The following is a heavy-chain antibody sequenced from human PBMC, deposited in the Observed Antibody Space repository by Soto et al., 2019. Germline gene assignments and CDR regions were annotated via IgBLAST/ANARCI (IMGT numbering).Heavy chain of an antibody. CDR1: GYSISSGYY. Sequence: SETLSLTCAVSGYSISSGYYWGWIRQPPGKGLEWIGSIYHSGGTYYNPSLKSRVTISVDTSKNQFSLKLSSVTAADTAVYYCARGRYNWNVQYYFDYWGQGTLVTVSS. J-gene: IGHJ4*02. D-gene: IGHD1-1*01. V-gene: IGHV4-38-2*01. CDR3: ARGRYNWNVQYYFDY. CDR2: IYHSGGT.